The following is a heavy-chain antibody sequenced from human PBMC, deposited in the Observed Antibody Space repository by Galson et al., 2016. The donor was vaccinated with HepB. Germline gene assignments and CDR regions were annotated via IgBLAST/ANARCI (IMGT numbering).Heavy chain of an antibody. CDR3: ASKGEVVVGGIDY. Sequence: QSGAEVKKPGESLSISCQTSGYTFTKYWIGWVRQMPGKGLEWMGIVYPDDSDTNYSPSFRDQVTISADKSITTAYLQWNSLKASDTAIYYWASKGEVVVGGIDYWGQGTLVTVSS. V-gene: IGHV5-51*01. D-gene: IGHD3-16*01. CDR2: VYPDDSDT. J-gene: IGHJ4*02. CDR1: GYTFTKYW.